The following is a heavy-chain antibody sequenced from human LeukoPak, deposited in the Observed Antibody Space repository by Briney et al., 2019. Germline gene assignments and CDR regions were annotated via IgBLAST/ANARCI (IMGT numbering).Heavy chain of an antibody. V-gene: IGHV1-8*02. CDR3: ARGLLSGWYYFDY. D-gene: IGHD6-19*01. CDR2: MNPNSGNT. J-gene: IGHJ4*02. CDR1: GYTFTSYY. Sequence: ASVKVSCKASGYTFTSYYMHWVRQAPGQGLEWMGWMNPNSGNTGYAQKFQGRVTMTRNTSISTAYMELSSLRSEDTAVYYCARGLLSGWYYFDYWGQGTLVTVSS.